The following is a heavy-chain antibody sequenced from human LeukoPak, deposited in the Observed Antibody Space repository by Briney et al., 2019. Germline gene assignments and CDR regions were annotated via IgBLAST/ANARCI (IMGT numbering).Heavy chain of an antibody. J-gene: IGHJ3*02. CDR3: ARDRLPGRKDASDI. V-gene: IGHV3-11*01. CDR1: GSTFSDYY. D-gene: IGHD1-14*01. Sequence: GGSLRLSCAASGSTFSDYYMSWIRQAPGKGLEWVSYISSSGSTIYYADSVKGRFTISRDNAKNSLYLQMNSLRAEDTAVYYCARDRLPGRKDASDIWGQGTMVTVSS. CDR2: ISSSGSTI.